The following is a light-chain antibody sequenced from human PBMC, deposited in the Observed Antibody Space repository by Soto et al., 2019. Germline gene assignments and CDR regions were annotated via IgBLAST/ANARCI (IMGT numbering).Light chain of an antibody. V-gene: IGLV2-14*01. Sequence: QSALPQPASVSGSPGQSITISCTGTSSDVGGYNYVSWYQQHPGKAPKLVIYDVSNRPSGVSNRFSGSKSGNTASLTISGLRAEDDADYYCSAFASSNTVIFGGGTKRTV. CDR1: SSDVGGYNY. J-gene: IGLJ2*01. CDR2: DVS. CDR3: SAFASSNTVI.